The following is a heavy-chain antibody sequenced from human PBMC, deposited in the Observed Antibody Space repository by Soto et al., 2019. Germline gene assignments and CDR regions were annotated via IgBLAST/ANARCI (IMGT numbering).Heavy chain of an antibody. D-gene: IGHD3-22*01. CDR2: IYPGDSDT. CDR1: GYSFTSYW. J-gene: IGHJ5*02. CDR3: ASLYYYASSGYSNWSDP. Sequence: XASLKISCKGCGYSFTSYWIGWVRQMPGKGLEWMGIIYPGDSDTRYSPSFQGQVTISADKSISTAYLQWSSLKASDTAMYYCASLYYYASSGYSNWSDPWGQGTLVTASS. V-gene: IGHV5-51*01.